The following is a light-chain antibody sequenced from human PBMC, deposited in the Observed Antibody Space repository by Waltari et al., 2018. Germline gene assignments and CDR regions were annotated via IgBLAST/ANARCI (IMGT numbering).Light chain of an antibody. CDR3: CSYAGSYTYV. J-gene: IGLJ1*01. Sequence: QSALTQPRSVSGSPGHSVTISCTGSSSNVGGYNYVSWYQHHPGKAPKLIICDVNKRPSGVPDRFSGSKAGDTASLTISGLQVEDEADYYCCSYAGSYTYVFGTGTKVTV. CDR1: SSNVGGYNY. CDR2: DVN. V-gene: IGLV2-11*01.